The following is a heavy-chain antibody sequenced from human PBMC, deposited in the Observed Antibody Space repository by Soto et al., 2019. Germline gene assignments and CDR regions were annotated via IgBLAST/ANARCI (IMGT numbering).Heavy chain of an antibody. CDR1: GFTFSIYA. J-gene: IGHJ6*02. Sequence: PRGSLILSCVFSGFTFSIYAMDWVRQAPGRGLDPLPAISFEGSSQYYADSVEGRFTISRDNCKSTLYLQMNSLRSGETGVYYCAKATSNYDTWRRKGRHHYYGVGVWGQGTTVTVSS. D-gene: IGHD3-16*01. V-gene: IGHV3-30*18. CDR3: AKATSNYDTWRRKGRHHYYGVGV. CDR2: ISFEGSSQ.